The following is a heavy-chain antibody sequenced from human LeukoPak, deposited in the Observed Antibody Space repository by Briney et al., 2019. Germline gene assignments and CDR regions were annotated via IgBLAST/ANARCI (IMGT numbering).Heavy chain of an antibody. CDR1: GFTFSSYA. CDR2: ISGIGGST. V-gene: IGHV3-23*01. D-gene: IGHD6-13*01. J-gene: IGHJ4*02. CDR3: AKILVSSAAGRFDY. Sequence: PGGSLRLSSAASGFTFSSYAMSSVRQAPGKGLEWVSAISGIGGSTYYADSVKGRFTISRDNSKNTLYLQMNSLRAEDTAVYYCAKILVSSAAGRFDYWGQGTLVTVSS.